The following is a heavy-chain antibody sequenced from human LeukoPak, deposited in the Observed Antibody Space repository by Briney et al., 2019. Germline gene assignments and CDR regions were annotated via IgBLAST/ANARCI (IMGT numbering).Heavy chain of an antibody. CDR1: GFTFSSYA. CDR2: ISSNGGST. Sequence: GGSLRLSCAASGFTFSSYAMHWVRQAPGKGLEYVSAISSNGGSTYYANSVKGRFTISRDNSKNTLYLQMGSLRAEDMAVYYCAREGGGYYDSSGYYYSYWGQGTLVTASS. J-gene: IGHJ4*02. CDR3: AREGGGYYDSSGYYYSY. D-gene: IGHD3-22*01. V-gene: IGHV3-64*01.